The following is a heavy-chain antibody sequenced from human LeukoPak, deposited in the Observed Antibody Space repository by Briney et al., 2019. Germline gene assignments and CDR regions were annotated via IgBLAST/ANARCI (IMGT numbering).Heavy chain of an antibody. CDR1: GFTFTDYW. CDR2: INTDTRGT. V-gene: IGHV3-74*01. CDR3: AKLGYSSGWYDFQIDAFDF. J-gene: IGHJ3*01. Sequence: GESLRLSCAASGFTFTDYWMHWVRQVPGKGLVWVSIINTDTRGTYYADSVKGRFTISRDNSKNTLYLQMNSLRAEDTAVYYCAKLGYSSGWYDFQIDAFDFWGQGTMVTVSS. D-gene: IGHD6-19*01.